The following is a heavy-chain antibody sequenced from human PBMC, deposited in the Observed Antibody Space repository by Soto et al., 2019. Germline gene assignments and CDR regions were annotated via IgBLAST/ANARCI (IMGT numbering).Heavy chain of an antibody. Sequence: QLQLQESGPGLVKPSETLSLTCTVSGGSISSSSYYWGWIRQPPGKGLEWIGSIYYSGSTYYNPSLKSRVTISVDTSKNQFSLKLSSVTAADTAVYYCARFVVPAAGNYYYYYGMDVWGQGTTVTVSS. J-gene: IGHJ6*02. D-gene: IGHD2-2*01. CDR2: IYYSGST. CDR1: GGSISSSSYY. V-gene: IGHV4-39*01. CDR3: ARFVVPAAGNYYYYYGMDV.